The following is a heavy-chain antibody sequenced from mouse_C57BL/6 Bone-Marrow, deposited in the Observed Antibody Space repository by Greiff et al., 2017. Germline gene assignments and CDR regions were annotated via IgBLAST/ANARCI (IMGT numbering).Heavy chain of an antibody. D-gene: IGHD3-3*01. CDR3: ARRAPWGCWYFDV. CDR1: GYAFTNYL. CDR2: INPGSGGT. Sequence: QVQLQQSGAELVRPGTSVKVSCKASGYAFTNYLIEWVKQRPGQGLEWIGVINPGSGGTNYNEKFKGKATLTADKSSSAAYMQRSSLTSEDSAVYCCARRAPWGCWYFDVWGTGTTVTVSS. J-gene: IGHJ1*03. V-gene: IGHV1-54*01.